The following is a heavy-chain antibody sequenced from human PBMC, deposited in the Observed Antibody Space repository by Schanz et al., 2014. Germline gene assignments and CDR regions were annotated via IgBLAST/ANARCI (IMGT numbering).Heavy chain of an antibody. CDR3: ARGGGPEDVFDI. V-gene: IGHV1-69*04. D-gene: IGHD5-12*01. CDR1: GGTFSSFG. J-gene: IGHJ3*02. CDR2: VIPSLGLA. Sequence: VQLEQSGAEVKKPGSSVKVSCKASGGTFSSFGINWVRQAPGQGLEWMGRVIPSLGLAKYEQKFQDKVTITADTSTTTAYMELSGLRSEDTAVYYCARGGGPEDVFDIWGQGTILTDSS.